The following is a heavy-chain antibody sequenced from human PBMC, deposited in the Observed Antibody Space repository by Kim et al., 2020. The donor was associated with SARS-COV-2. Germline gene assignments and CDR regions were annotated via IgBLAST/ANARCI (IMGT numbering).Heavy chain of an antibody. V-gene: IGHV4-34*01. Sequence: SETLSLTCAVYGGSFSGYYWSWIRQPPGKGLEWIGEINHSGSTNYNPSLKSRVTISVDTSKNQFSLKLSSVTAADTAVYYCARTYYYGSGSYGVRPWGQGTLVTVSS. CDR1: GGSFSGYY. CDR2: INHSGST. J-gene: IGHJ5*02. D-gene: IGHD3-10*01. CDR3: ARTYYYGSGSYGVRP.